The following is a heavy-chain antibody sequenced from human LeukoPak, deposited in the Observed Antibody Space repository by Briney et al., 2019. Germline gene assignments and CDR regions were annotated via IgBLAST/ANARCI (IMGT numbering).Heavy chain of an antibody. Sequence: GESLKISCKGSGYSFTSYWIGWVRQMPGKGLEWMGIIYPGDSDTRYSPSFQGQVTISADKSISTAYLQWSSLKASDTAMYYCARRAAAGYYYYYYMDVWGKGTTVTVSS. J-gene: IGHJ6*03. CDR1: GYSFTSYW. CDR2: IYPGDSDT. V-gene: IGHV5-51*01. D-gene: IGHD6-13*01. CDR3: ARRAAAGYYYYYYMDV.